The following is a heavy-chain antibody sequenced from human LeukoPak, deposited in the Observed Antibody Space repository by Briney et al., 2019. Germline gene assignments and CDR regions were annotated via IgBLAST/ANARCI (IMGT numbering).Heavy chain of an antibody. Sequence: SVKVSCKASGGTFSSYAISWVRQAPGQGLEWMGGIIPIFGTANYAQKFQGRVTITADESTSTAYMELSSLRSDDTAVYYCARDLGSNFYYALDYWGQGTLVTVSS. J-gene: IGHJ4*02. CDR3: ARDLGSNFYYALDY. V-gene: IGHV1-69*13. CDR2: IIPIFGTA. D-gene: IGHD3-22*01. CDR1: GGTFSSYA.